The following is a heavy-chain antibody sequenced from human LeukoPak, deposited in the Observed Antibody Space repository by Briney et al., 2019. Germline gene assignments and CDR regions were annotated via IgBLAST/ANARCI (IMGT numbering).Heavy chain of an antibody. J-gene: IGHJ4*02. Sequence: EASVKVSCKASGYTFTGYYMHWVRQAPGQGLEWMGWINPNSGGTHYAQKFQGRATMTRDTSISTAYMELSRLRSDDTAVYYCARDYSGYPELWGFDYWGQGTLVTVSS. CDR2: INPNSGGT. D-gene: IGHD5-12*01. CDR3: ARDYSGYPELWGFDY. V-gene: IGHV1-2*02. CDR1: GYTFTGYY.